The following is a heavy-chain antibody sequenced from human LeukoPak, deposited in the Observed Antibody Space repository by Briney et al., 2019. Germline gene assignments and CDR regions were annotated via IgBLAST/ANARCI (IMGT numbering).Heavy chain of an antibody. Sequence: SVKVSCKASGGTFSSYAISWVRQAPGQGLEWMGGIIPIFGTANYAQKFQGRVTITTDESTTTAYMELSSLRSEDTAVYYRASGSGMITFGGVQFDYWGQGTLVTVSS. CDR3: ASGSGMITFGGVQFDY. CDR1: GGTFSSYA. V-gene: IGHV1-69*05. J-gene: IGHJ4*02. CDR2: IIPIFGTA. D-gene: IGHD3-16*01.